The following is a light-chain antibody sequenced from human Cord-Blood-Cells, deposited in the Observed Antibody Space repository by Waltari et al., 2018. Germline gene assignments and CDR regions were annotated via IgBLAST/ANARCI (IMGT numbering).Light chain of an antibody. CDR3: QQYYRTPPT. CDR2: WAS. Sequence: DIVMTQSTDSLAVFLGERATINCKSSQSVLYSSNNKNYLAWYQQKPGQPPKLLIYWASTGESGVPDRFSGSAAGTDFTLTISSLQAEDVAVYYCQQYYRTPPTFGQGTKVEIK. J-gene: IGKJ1*01. V-gene: IGKV4-1*01. CDR1: QSVLYSSNNKNY.